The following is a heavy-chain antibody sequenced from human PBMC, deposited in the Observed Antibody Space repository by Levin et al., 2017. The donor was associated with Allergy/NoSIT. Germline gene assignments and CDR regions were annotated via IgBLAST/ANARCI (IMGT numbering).Heavy chain of an antibody. D-gene: IGHD2-21*01. CDR3: AKGGDMDV. J-gene: IGHJ6*02. Sequence: LSLTCAASGFPFSTSGMHWVRQAPGQGLEWVALITSADSHRFYADSVKGRFTVSRDNSKNTLYLEMNSLRVDDSAVYYCAKGGDMDVWGPGTTVTVSS. CDR2: ITSADSHR. CDR1: GFPFSTSG. V-gene: IGHV3-30*18.